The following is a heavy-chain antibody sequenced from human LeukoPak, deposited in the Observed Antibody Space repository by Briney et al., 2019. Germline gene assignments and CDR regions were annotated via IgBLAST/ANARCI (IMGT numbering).Heavy chain of an antibody. D-gene: IGHD1-26*01. CDR2: INPNSGGT. CDR3: AKDRDRDSGSYYWMAY. CDR1: GYTFTGYY. Sequence: ASVKVSCKASGYTFTGYYMHWVRQAPGQGLEWMGWINPNSGGTNYAQKFQGRVTMTRDTSISTAYMELSRLRSDDTAVYYCAKDRDRDSGSYYWMAYWGQGTLVTVSS. V-gene: IGHV1-2*02. J-gene: IGHJ4*02.